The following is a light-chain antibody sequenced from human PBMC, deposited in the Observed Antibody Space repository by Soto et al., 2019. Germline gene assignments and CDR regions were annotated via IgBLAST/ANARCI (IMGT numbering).Light chain of an antibody. Sequence: DIQMTQSPSSLSASVGDRVTITCRASQSITNYLSWYQHKPGKAPKLLIYAASILETGVPSRFSGSGSGTDFTLTISSLQPEDFATYYCQQTYNTPVTFGPGTKVDVK. CDR1: QSITNY. CDR3: QQTYNTPVT. V-gene: IGKV1-39*01. CDR2: AAS. J-gene: IGKJ3*01.